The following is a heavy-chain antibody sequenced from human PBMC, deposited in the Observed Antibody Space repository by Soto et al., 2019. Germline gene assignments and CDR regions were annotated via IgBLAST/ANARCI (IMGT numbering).Heavy chain of an antibody. V-gene: IGHV4-39*01. CDR3: ARLNLLPGLISPPYSSRPPVDY. Sequence: QLQLQESGPGLVKPSETLSLTCTVSGGSISSSSYYWGWIRQPPGKGLEWIGSIYYSGSTYYNPSLKSRVTISVDTSKNQFSLKLSSVTAADTAVYYCARLNLLPGLISPPYSSRPPVDYCGQGTLVTVSS. D-gene: IGHD6-13*01. J-gene: IGHJ4*02. CDR2: IYYSGST. CDR1: GGSISSSSYY.